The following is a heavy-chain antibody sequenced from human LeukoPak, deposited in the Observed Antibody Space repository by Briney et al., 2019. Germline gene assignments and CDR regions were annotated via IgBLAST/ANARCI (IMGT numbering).Heavy chain of an antibody. CDR2: IDPNDSYT. J-gene: IGHJ2*01. V-gene: IGHV5-10-1*01. CDR3: ARDQSGGSTFWYFDL. CDR1: AYNFANYW. Sequence: GESLGISCKGSAYNFANYWISWVRQMPGKGLEWMGRIDPNDSYTDYSPSFQGHVTLSVDKSNNTAYLQWSGLKASDTATYYCARDQSGGSTFWYFDLWGRGTLVTVSS. D-gene: IGHD4-23*01.